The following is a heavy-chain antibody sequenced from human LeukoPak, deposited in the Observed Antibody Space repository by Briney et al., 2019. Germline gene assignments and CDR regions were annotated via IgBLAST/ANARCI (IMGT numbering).Heavy chain of an antibody. CDR2: INPNSGGT. V-gene: IGHV1-2*06. D-gene: IGHD3-9*01. CDR1: GYTFTGYY. CDR3: ARDLLRYFDQ. J-gene: IGHJ4*02. Sequence: ASVKVSCKASGYTFTGYYMHWVRQAPGRGLEWMGRINPNSGGTNYAQKVQGRGTMTRDTSISTAYMELSRLRSDDTAVYYCARDLLRYFDQWGQGTLVTVSS.